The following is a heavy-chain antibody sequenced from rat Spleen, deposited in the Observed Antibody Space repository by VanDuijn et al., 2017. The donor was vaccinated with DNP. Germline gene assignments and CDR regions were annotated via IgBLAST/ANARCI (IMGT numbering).Heavy chain of an antibody. CDR3: VRQDYGGLRNWFAY. CDR1: GFIFSDYA. V-gene: IGHV5-17*01. J-gene: IGHJ3*01. Sequence: EVQLVETGGGLVQPGRSLKISCAASGFIFSDYAMAWVRQAPGTGLEWVATISDDGDRTYYRDSVKGRFTLSRDIAKSTLYLQMDSLRSEDTATYDCVRQDYGGLRNWFAYWGQGTLVTVSS. D-gene: IGHD1-11*01. CDR2: ISDDGDRT.